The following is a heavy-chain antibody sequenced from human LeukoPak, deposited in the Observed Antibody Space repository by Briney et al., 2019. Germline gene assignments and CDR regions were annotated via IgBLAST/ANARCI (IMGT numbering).Heavy chain of an antibody. V-gene: IGHV3-33*01. CDR2: IWNDGSET. Sequence: GRSLRLSCAASGFIFSNYGMHWVRQAPGKRLEWVAVIWNDGSETFHADSVKGRFRIARDNSKNTMYLQMNSLRAEDTAVYFCARDMGRAWYGPPDYWGQGTLVTVSS. CDR1: GFIFSNYG. CDR3: ARDMGRAWYGPPDY. J-gene: IGHJ4*02. D-gene: IGHD6-13*01.